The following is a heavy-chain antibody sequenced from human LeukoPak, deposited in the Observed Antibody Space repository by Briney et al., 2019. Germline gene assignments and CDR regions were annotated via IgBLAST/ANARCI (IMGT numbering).Heavy chain of an antibody. D-gene: IGHD5-18*01. Sequence: SQTLSLTCTVSGGSISSGGYYWSWIRQHPGKGLEWIGYIYYSGSTYYNPSLKSRVTISVDTSKNQFSLKLSSATAADTAVYYCATLDTAMAANDYWGQGTLVTVSS. CDR1: GGSISSGGYY. CDR2: IYYSGST. V-gene: IGHV4-31*03. CDR3: ATLDTAMAANDY. J-gene: IGHJ4*02.